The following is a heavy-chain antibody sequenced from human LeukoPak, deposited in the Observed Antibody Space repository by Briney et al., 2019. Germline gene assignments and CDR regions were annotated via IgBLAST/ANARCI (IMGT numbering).Heavy chain of an antibody. CDR2: IHASGST. Sequence: SETLSLTCTVSDGTISNYFWSWIRQPAGKGLEWIGRIHASGSTNHNSSLKTRVAMSLDTTKNPSSLNLTSVTAADTAVYYFVRVFEYLGGGSPNWFAACGQGTLVSVSS. V-gene: IGHV4-4*07. J-gene: IGHJ5*02. CDR3: VRVFEYLGGGSPNWFAA. D-gene: IGHD2-15*01. CDR1: DGTISNYF.